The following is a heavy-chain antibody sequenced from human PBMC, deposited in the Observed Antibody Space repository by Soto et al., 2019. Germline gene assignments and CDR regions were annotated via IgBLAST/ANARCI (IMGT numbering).Heavy chain of an antibody. CDR1: GGSISSYY. CDR3: ARNRYSSSFTWFDP. CDR2: IYYSGST. Sequence: SETLSLTCTVSGGSISSYYWSWIRQPPGKGLEWIGYIYYSGSTNYNPSLKSRVTISVDTSKNQFSLKLSSVTAADTAVYYCARNRYSSSFTWFDPWGQGTLVTVS. J-gene: IGHJ5*02. V-gene: IGHV4-59*01. D-gene: IGHD6-13*01.